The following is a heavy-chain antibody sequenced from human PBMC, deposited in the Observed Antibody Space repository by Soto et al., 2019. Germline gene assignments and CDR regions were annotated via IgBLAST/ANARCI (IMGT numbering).Heavy chain of an antibody. CDR3: ARELPTTIRGGYYYSYGMDV. J-gene: IGHJ6*02. CDR2: LHSDGSTT. CDR1: GFIFSSYW. V-gene: IGHV3-74*03. Sequence: EVQLVESGGGLVQPGGSLRLSCAASGFIFSSYWTHWVRQAPGKGLVWVSRLHSDGSTTTYADSVKGRFTISRDNAKNTLYLQMNSLRAEDTAVYYCARELPTTIRGGYYYSYGMDVWGQGTTVTVSS. D-gene: IGHD2-2*02.